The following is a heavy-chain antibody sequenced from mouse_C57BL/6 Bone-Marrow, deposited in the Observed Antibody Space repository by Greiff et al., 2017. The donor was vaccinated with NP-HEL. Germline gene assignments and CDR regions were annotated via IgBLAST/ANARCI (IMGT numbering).Heavy chain of an antibody. J-gene: IGHJ2*01. CDR2: INPSSGYT. CDR1: GYTFTSYW. D-gene: IGHD2-3*01. V-gene: IGHV1-7*01. CDR3: ATFYDGYYGFGY. Sequence: VQLQQSGAELAKPGASVKLSCKASGYTFTSYWMHWVKQRPGQGLEWIGYINPSSGYTKYNQKFKDKATLTADKSSRTAYMQLSSLTYEDSAVYYCATFYDGYYGFGYWGQGTTLTVSS.